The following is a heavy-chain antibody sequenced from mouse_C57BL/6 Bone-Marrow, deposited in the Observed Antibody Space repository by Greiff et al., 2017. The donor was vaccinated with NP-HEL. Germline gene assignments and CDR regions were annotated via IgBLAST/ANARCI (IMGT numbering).Heavy chain of an antibody. D-gene: IGHD1-1*01. Sequence: VQLKESGPVLVKPGPSVKISCKASGFTFTDYYMHWVKQSHGKSLEWIGLVYPYNGGTSYNQKFKGKATLTVDTSSSTAYMELNSLTSEDSAVYYCARKGGYYYGSSYESYWYFDVWGTGTTVTVSS. J-gene: IGHJ1*03. CDR3: ARKGGYYYGSSYESYWYFDV. V-gene: IGHV1-36*01. CDR1: GFTFTDYY. CDR2: VYPYNGGT.